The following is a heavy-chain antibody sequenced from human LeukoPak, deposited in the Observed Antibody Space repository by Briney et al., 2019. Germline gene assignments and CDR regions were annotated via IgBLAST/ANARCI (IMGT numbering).Heavy chain of an antibody. J-gene: IGHJ4*02. V-gene: IGHV3-7*01. CDR3: ARVIKNCSSTSCYIEDY. CDR2: IKQDGSEK. CDR1: GFTFSSYW. Sequence: PGGSLRLSCAASGFTFSSYWMSWVRQAPGKGLEWVANIKQDGSEKYYVDSVKGRFTISRDNAKNSLYLQMNSLRAEDTAVYYCARVIKNCSSTSCYIEDYWGQGTLVTVSS. D-gene: IGHD2-2*02.